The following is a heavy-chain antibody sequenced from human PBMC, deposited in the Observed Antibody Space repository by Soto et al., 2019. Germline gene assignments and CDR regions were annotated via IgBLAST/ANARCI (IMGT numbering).Heavy chain of an antibody. CDR3: AIGKGTIFGVVTHPSWFDP. J-gene: IGHJ5*02. D-gene: IGHD3-3*01. V-gene: IGHV4-39*01. CDR1: GGFISSSSYY. Sequence: ADTLSLTCTVSGGFISSSSYYWGWIRQPPGKGLEWMGSTYYSGSTYYNPSLKSRFTISVDTSKSQFSLELSSVTAADTAVYYCAIGKGTIFGVVTHPSWFDPWGQGTLVTVSS. CDR2: TYYSGST.